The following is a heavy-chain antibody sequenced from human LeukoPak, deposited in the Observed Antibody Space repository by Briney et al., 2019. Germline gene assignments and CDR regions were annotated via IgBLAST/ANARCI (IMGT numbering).Heavy chain of an antibody. V-gene: IGHV1-69-2*01. CDR1: GYTFTDYY. J-gene: IGHJ4*02. D-gene: IGHD3-22*01. CDR2: VDPEDGET. CDR3: ATENERGSSGYYHFDY. Sequence: ASVKISCKVSGYTFTDYYMHWVQQAPGKGLEWMGLVDPEDGETIYAEKFQGRVTITADTSTDTAYVELGSLRSEDTAVYYCATENERGSSGYYHFDYWGQGTLVTVSS.